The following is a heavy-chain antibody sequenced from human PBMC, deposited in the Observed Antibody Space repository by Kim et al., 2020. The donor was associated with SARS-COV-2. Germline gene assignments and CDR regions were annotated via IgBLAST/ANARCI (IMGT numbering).Heavy chain of an antibody. V-gene: IGHV3-23*01. CDR3: ARTRGKAAVGRNYYFDY. J-gene: IGHJ4*02. Sequence: SGRSLFIISRDNSKNTVYLQMNSVIAEDMAVYYCARTRGKAAVGRNYYFDYWGQGTLVTVSS. D-gene: IGHD6-13*01.